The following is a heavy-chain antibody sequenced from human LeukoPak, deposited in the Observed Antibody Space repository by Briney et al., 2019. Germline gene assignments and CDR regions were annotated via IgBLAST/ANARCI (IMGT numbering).Heavy chain of an antibody. CDR2: ISPFNGKT. CDR1: GYTFITSG. Sequence: ASVKVSCKASGYTFITSGITWVRQAPGHGLKWMGWISPFNGKTRFAEEFQDRLTMTTDTPTRTAYMVLRSLRSDDTAVYYCVRDRDATPDDVRDYWGQGTLVTISS. V-gene: IGHV1-18*01. CDR3: VRDRDATPDDVRDY. D-gene: IGHD2-21*02. J-gene: IGHJ4*02.